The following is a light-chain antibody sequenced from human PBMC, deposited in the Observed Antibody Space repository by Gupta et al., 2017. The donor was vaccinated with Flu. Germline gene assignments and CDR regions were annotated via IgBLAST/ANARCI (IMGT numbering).Light chain of an antibody. CDR3: QVWDSSSEHYV. J-gene: IGLJ1*01. CDR2: DNS. CDR1: NIGSKS. V-gene: IGLV3-21*02. Sequence: YVLTQPPSVSVAPGQTARVTCGGDNIGSKSVHWYQQRPGQAPVLVVYDNSDRPSGIPERFSGSNSGNTATLTISRVEAGDEADYYCQVWDSSSEHYVFGTGTKVTVL.